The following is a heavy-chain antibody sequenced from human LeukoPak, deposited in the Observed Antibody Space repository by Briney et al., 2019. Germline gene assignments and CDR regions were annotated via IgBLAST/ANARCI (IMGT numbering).Heavy chain of an antibody. J-gene: IGHJ4*02. CDR3: ARQRVEQLAAPYFDY. CDR1: GGSISSYY. D-gene: IGHD6-13*01. Sequence: SETLSLTCTVSGGSISSYYWSWIRQPAGKGLEWIGRIYTSGSTYYNPSLKSRVTISVDTSKNQFSLKLSSVTAADTAVYYCARQRVEQLAAPYFDYWGQGTLVTVSS. V-gene: IGHV4-4*07. CDR2: IYTSGST.